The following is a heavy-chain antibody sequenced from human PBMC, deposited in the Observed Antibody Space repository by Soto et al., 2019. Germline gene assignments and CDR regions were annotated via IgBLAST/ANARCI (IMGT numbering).Heavy chain of an antibody. CDR2: SSAYNGNT. D-gene: IGHD3-22*01. J-gene: IGHJ1*01. Sequence: QVQLVQSGAEVKRPGASVKVSCKASGYTFISYGISWVRQAPGQGLEWMGWSSAYNGNTNTAQKFQGRVTMTTDTSTRTAYMELRSLRSDDTAVYYCARDATTYYYDSSGRQYFQHWGQGTLVTVSS. CDR3: ARDATTYYYDSSGRQYFQH. V-gene: IGHV1-18*01. CDR1: GYTFISYG.